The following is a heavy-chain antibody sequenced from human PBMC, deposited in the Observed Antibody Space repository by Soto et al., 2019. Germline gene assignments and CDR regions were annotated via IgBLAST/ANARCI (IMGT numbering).Heavy chain of an antibody. CDR1: GYTFTDYA. D-gene: IGHD2-2*01. J-gene: IGHJ4*02. Sequence: ASVKGSCKASGYTFTDYALHWVRQAPGHRLEWMGWINAGNGDTKYSHKFQDRVTIYRDTSASTVYMEMSSLRSEDTTVYYCVRDVSSSIDCWGQGTPVTVSS. CDR3: VRDVSSSIDC. CDR2: INAGNGDT. V-gene: IGHV1-3*01.